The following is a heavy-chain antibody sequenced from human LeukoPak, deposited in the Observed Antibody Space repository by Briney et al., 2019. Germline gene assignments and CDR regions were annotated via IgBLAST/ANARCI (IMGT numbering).Heavy chain of an antibody. J-gene: IGHJ4*02. D-gene: IGHD3-16*02. CDR2: IYTSGST. CDR1: GGSISSGSYY. CDR3: ARFYHEGGYRFDY. Sequence: SQTLSLTCTVSGGSISSGSYYWSWIRQPAGKGLEWIGRIYTSGSTNYNPSLKSRVTISVDTSKNQFSLKLSSVTAADTAVYYCARFYHEGGYRFDYWGQGTLVTVSS. V-gene: IGHV4-61*02.